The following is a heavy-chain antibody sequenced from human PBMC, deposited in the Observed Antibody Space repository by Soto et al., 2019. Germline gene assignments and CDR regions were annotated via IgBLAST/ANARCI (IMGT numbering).Heavy chain of an antibody. CDR2: IYYSGST. D-gene: IGHD2-15*01. J-gene: IGHJ6*02. CDR3: ARAAGYCSGGSCYYYYGMDV. CDR1: GGSVSSGSYY. V-gene: IGHV4-61*01. Sequence: QVQLQESGPGLVKPSETLSLTCTVSGGSVSSGSYYWSWIRQPPGKGLEWIGYIYYSGSTNYNPSLKSRVTISVDTSKNQFSLNLSSVTAXDTAVYYCARAAGYCSGGSCYYYYGMDVWGQGTTVTVSS.